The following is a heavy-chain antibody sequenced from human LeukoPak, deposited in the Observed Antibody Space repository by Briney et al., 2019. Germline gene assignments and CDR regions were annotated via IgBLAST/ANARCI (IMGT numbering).Heavy chain of an antibody. Sequence: GGSLRLSCAASGFTFSSYGMHWVRQAPGKGLEWVAFIRYDGSNKYYADSVKGRFTISRDNSKNTLYLQMNSLRAGDTAVYYCAQGYDSSGYYLGYWGQGTLVTVSS. CDR2: IRYDGSNK. V-gene: IGHV3-30*02. CDR1: GFTFSSYG. D-gene: IGHD3-22*01. J-gene: IGHJ4*02. CDR3: AQGYDSSGYYLGY.